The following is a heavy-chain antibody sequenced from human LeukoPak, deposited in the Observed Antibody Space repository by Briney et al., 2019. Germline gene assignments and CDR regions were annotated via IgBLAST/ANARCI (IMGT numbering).Heavy chain of an antibody. D-gene: IGHD3-10*01. CDR2: INHSGST. Sequence: SETLSLTCAVYGGSFSGYYWSWIRQPPGKGLGWIGEINHSGSTNYNPSLKSRVTISVDTSKNQFSLKLSSVTAADTAVYYCARGRAGDDYWGQGTLVTVSS. J-gene: IGHJ4*02. V-gene: IGHV4-34*01. CDR3: ARGRAGDDY. CDR1: GGSFSGYY.